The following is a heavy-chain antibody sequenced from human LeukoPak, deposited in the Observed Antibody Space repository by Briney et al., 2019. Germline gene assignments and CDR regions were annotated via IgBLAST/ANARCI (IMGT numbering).Heavy chain of an antibody. CDR3: AREDRGQLQEGGRLYHYYYDGMDV. J-gene: IGHJ6*02. V-gene: IGHV4-4*07. Sequence: PSETLSLTCTVSGGSISSYYWSWIRQPAGKGLEWIGRIYTSGSTNYNPSLKSRLTMSVDTSKTQFSLKLSSVTPADTAVDYCAREDRGQLQEGGRLYHYYYDGMDVWGQGTTVTVSS. CDR2: IYTSGST. D-gene: IGHD2-8*01. CDR1: GGSISSYY.